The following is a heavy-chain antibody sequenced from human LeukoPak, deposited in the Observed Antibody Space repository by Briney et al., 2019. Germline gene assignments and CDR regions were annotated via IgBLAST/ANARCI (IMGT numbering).Heavy chain of an antibody. CDR1: EFTFSSYT. D-gene: IGHD3-10*01. Sequence: GGSLRLSCAASEFTFSSYTMNWVRQAPGKGLEWVSSISSTSSYIYYADSVKGRFTISRDNAKNSLYLQMNSPRAEDTAVYYCARDASGSYYGMDVWGQGTTVTVSS. J-gene: IGHJ6*02. CDR3: ARDASGSYYGMDV. CDR2: ISSTSSYI. V-gene: IGHV3-21*01.